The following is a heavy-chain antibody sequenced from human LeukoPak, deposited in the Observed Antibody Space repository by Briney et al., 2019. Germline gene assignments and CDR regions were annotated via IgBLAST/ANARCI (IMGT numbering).Heavy chain of an antibody. Sequence: GGSLRLSCAASGITFSTSGMHWVRQAPGKGLEWVAFIWSDGSNKYHADSVKGRFTISRDNSKDTLYLQMNSLRAEDAAVYYCARDKGTTCIDNWGQGALVTVSS. D-gene: IGHD4-17*01. CDR3: ARDKGTTCIDN. CDR2: IWSDGSNK. CDR1: GITFSTSG. V-gene: IGHV3-33*01. J-gene: IGHJ4*02.